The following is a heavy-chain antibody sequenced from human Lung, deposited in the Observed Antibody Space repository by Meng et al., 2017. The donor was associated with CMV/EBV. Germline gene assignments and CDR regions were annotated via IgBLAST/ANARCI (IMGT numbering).Heavy chain of an antibody. Sequence: SXTLSLXCTVSGGSISSSSYYWAWIRQSPGKGLEWVGSVYYSGINYYSPSLKSRLTISVDTSQNHFSLRLNSVTAADTAVYYCARAAWAEYYSFDDWGQGXLVTVSS. CDR1: GGSISSSSYY. V-gene: IGHV4-39*07. J-gene: IGHJ4*02. D-gene: IGHD3/OR15-3a*01. CDR2: VYYSGIN. CDR3: ARAAWAEYYSFDD.